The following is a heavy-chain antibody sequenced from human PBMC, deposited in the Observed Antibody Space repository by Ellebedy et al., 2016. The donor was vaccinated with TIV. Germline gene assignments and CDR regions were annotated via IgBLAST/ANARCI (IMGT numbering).Heavy chain of an antibody. CDR3: ARDGTRGGSEVAMDV. D-gene: IGHD5-12*01. CDR1: GGTFSSYA. CDR2: IIPIFDTV. V-gene: IGHV1-69*13. Sequence: AASVKVSCKASGGTFSSYAISWVRQALGQGLEWMGGIIPIFDTVNYAQKFQGRVTITADESTSTANMELSSLRSEDTAVYYCARDGTRGGSEVAMDVWGQGTTVTVSS. J-gene: IGHJ6*02.